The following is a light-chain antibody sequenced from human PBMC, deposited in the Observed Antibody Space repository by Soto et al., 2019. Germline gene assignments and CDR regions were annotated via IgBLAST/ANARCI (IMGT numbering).Light chain of an antibody. CDR2: EVS. CDR3: CSYAGSSTYV. J-gene: IGLJ1*01. Sequence: QSALTQPASVSGSPGQSITISRTGTSSDVGSYNLVSWYQQHPDKAPKLMIYEVSKRPSGVSNRFSGSKSGNTASLTISGLQAEDEADYYCCSYAGSSTYVFGTGTKLTVL. V-gene: IGLV2-23*02. CDR1: SSDVGSYNL.